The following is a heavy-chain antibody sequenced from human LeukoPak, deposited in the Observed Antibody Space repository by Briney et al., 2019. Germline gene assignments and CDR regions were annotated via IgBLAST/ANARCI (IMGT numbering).Heavy chain of an antibody. D-gene: IGHD2-2*01. J-gene: IGHJ6*03. CDR2: ISGSGGST. Sequence: GGSLRLSCAASGFTFSSYAMSWVRQAPGKGLEWVSAISGSGGSTYYADSVKGRFTISRDNSKNTLYLQMNSLRAEDTAVYYCAKYYQPNPNPHYYYMDVWGKGTTVTVSS. CDR1: GFTFSSYA. CDR3: AKYYQPNPNPHYYYMDV. V-gene: IGHV3-23*01.